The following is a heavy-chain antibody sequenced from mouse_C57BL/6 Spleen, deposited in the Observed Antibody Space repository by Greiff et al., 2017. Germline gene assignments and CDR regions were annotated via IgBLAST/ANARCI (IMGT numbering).Heavy chain of an antibody. V-gene: IGHV1-26*01. Sequence: EVQLQQSGPELVKPGASVKISCKASGYTFTDYYMNWVKQSHGKSLEWIGDINPNNGGTSYNQKFKGKATLTVDKSSSTDYMELRSLTSEDSAVYYCARGFFLLLPEGYFDVWGTGTTVTVSS. D-gene: IGHD1-1*01. CDR1: GYTFTDYY. CDR3: ARGFFLLLPEGYFDV. J-gene: IGHJ1*03. CDR2: INPNNGGT.